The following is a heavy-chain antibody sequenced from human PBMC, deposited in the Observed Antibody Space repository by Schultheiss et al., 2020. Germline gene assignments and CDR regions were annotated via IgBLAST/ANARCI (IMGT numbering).Heavy chain of an antibody. Sequence: ASVKVSCKASGYTFTSYGIIWVRQAPGQGLEWMGWINPNSGGTNYAQKFQGRVTMTRDTSISTAYMELSRLRSDDTAVYYCARGPHTDWFEPWGQGTLVTVSS. CDR2: INPNSGGT. J-gene: IGHJ5*02. CDR3: ARGPHTDWFEP. CDR1: GYTFTSYG. V-gene: IGHV1-2*02.